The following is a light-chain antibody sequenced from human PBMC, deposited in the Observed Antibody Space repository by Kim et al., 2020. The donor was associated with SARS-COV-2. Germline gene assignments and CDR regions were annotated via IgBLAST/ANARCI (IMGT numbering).Light chain of an antibody. CDR2: KAS. Sequence: DIQMTQSPSTLSASIGDRVTITCRASRNIATWVARYQQKPGEAPRLLIYKASNLKSGVPSRFSGSGSGTEFTLTTDSLQADDLATYYCQQYKSYPWTFGQGTKLEI. J-gene: IGKJ1*01. CDR1: RNIATW. CDR3: QQYKSYPWT. V-gene: IGKV1-5*03.